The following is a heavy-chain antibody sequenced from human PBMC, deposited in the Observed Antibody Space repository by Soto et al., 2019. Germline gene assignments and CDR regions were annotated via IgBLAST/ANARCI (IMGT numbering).Heavy chain of an antibody. CDR3: ARGTVLMVYERAFDI. D-gene: IGHD2-8*01. J-gene: IGHJ3*02. CDR1: GGSISSSNW. CDR2: IYHSGST. V-gene: IGHV4-4*02. Sequence: QVQLQESGPGLVKPSGTLSLTCAVSGGSISSSNWWSWVRQPPGKGLEWIGEIYHSGSTNYNPSLKSRVTLSVDKSKNQFSLKLSSVTAADTAVYYCARGTVLMVYERAFDIWGQGTMVTVSS.